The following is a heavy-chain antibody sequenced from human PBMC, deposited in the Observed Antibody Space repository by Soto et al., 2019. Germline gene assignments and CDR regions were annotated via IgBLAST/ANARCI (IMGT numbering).Heavy chain of an antibody. Sequence: QITLKKSGPTLMKPTQTLTLTCSFSGFSLSTNVVAVGWIRQPPEKALEWLALIDGDDEKRYSPSLKSRLTITKDSYKNHVVLAMTNMDPGDTATYYFAHRSKIRGGFDSWGQGTLVAVSS. CDR1: GFSLSTNVVA. CDR2: IDGDDEK. J-gene: IGHJ4*02. CDR3: AHRSKIRGGFDS. V-gene: IGHV2-5*02. D-gene: IGHD3-10*01.